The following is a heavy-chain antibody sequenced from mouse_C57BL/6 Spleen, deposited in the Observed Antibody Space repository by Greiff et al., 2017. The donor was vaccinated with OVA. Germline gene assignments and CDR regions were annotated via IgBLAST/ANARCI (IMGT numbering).Heavy chain of an antibody. D-gene: IGHD1-1*01. V-gene: IGHV1-19*01. CDR3: ARYYGSRPYWYFDV. CDR2: INPYNGGT. J-gene: IGHJ1*03. Sequence: EVQLQQSGPVLVKPGASVKMSCKASGYTFTDYYMNWVKQSHGKRLEWIGVINPYNGGTSYNQKFKGKATLTVDKSSSTAYMELKSLTSEDSAVYYCARYYGSRPYWYFDVWGTGTTVTVSS. CDR1: GYTFTDYY.